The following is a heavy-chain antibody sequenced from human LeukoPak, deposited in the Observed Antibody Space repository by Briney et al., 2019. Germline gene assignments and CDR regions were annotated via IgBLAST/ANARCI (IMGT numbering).Heavy chain of an antibody. CDR2: TYYRSKWYK. V-gene: IGHV6-1*01. CDR3: ARGPSYFQH. Sequence: SQTLSLTCAISGDSVSSNSVTWNWIRQSPSRGLEWLGRTYYRSKWYKYYAVSVKGRITINPDTSKNQFSLQLNSVTPEDTAVYYCARGPSYFQHWGQGTLVTVSS. CDR1: GDSVSSNSVT. J-gene: IGHJ1*01.